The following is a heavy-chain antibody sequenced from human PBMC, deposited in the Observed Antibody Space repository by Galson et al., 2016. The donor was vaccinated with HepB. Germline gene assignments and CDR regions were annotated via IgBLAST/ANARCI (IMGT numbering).Heavy chain of an antibody. V-gene: IGHV3-23*01. CDR3: AKVGDSSWFDS. CDR1: GFSFNNIA. CDR2: LIATSGRT. J-gene: IGHJ5*01. Sequence: SLRLSCATSGFSFNNIAMSWVRQAPGKGLEWVSALIATSGRTYYADSVKDRFTISRDISKNTLSLHMTILRVEDTAVYYCAKVGDSSWFDSWGQGTPVTVSS. D-gene: IGHD6-13*01.